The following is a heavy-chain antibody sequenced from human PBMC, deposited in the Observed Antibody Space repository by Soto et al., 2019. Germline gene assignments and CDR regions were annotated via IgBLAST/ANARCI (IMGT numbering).Heavy chain of an antibody. CDR3: AKSSRSYYYYYLYV. J-gene: IGHJ6*03. CDR2: ISWNSGSI. D-gene: IGHD6-6*01. CDR1: GFTFDDYA. Sequence: EVQLVESGGGLVQPGRSLRLSCAASGFTFDDYAMHWVRQAPGKGLEWVSGISWNSGSIGYADSVKGRFTISRDNAKNSLYLQMNSLRAEDKALYYCAKSSRSYYYYYLYVWGKGTTVTVSS. V-gene: IGHV3-9*01.